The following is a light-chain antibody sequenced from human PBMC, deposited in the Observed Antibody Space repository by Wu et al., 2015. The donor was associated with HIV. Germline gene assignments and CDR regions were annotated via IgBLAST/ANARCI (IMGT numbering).Light chain of an antibody. CDR1: QSVASF. CDR3: QQYNNWPPRT. Sequence: EIVLTQFPATLSLSPGERATLSCRASQSVASFLAWYQQKPGQAPRLLIYYTSTRATGIPARFSGSGSGTEFTLTISNMQSEDFAVYYCQQYNNWPPRTFGQGTKVEMK. V-gene: IGKV3-15*01. CDR2: YTS. J-gene: IGKJ1*01.